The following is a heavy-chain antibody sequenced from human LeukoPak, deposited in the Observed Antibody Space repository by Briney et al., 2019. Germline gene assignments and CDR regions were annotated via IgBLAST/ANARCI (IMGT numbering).Heavy chain of an antibody. CDR2: INHSGST. J-gene: IGHJ3*02. CDR1: GGSITDYY. CDR3: ARNSYYYGADALDI. V-gene: IGHV4-34*01. Sequence: SETLSLTCALSGGSITDYYYNWVRQPPGKGLEWIGEINHSGSTTYNPSLKSRVIIAVDTSKNQFSLKLSSVTAADTAVYYCARNSYYYGADALDIWGQGTTVTVSS. D-gene: IGHD3-10*01.